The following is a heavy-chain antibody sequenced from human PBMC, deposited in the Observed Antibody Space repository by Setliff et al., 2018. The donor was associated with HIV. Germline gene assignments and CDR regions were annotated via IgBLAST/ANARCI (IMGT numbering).Heavy chain of an antibody. CDR2: ISSSSYYI. J-gene: IGHJ6*02. CDR1: GFTFSSYT. V-gene: IGHV3-21*01. D-gene: IGHD6-13*01. CDR3: ARDCRVGWVFTYGMDV. Sequence: PGGSLRLSCAASGFTFSSYTMNWVRQAPGKGLEWVSSISSSSYYIYYADSVKGRFTIYRDNAKNSLFLRMISLRAEDTAVYYCARDCRVGWVFTYGMDVWGQGTLVTVSS.